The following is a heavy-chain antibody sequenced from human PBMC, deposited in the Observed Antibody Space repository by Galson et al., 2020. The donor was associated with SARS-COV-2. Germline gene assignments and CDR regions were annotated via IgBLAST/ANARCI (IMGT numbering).Heavy chain of an antibody. D-gene: IGHD5-12*01. CDR1: GFSLSGYW. J-gene: IGHJ4*02. CDR3: ARGASGYGNFDY. Sequence: SCVASGFSLSGYWMHWVRQVPGKGLVWLSRISSGGTTSFADFVKGRFTISRDNAKNTLYLQVTSLRDDDTAVYYCARGASGYGNFDYWGQGTLVTVSS. CDR2: ISSGGTT. V-gene: IGHV3-74*01.